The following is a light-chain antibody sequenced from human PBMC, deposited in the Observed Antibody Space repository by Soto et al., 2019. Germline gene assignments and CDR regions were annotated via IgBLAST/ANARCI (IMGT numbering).Light chain of an antibody. V-gene: IGKV3-20*01. CDR1: QSVRSD. CDR2: AAS. CDR3: HQYDRSPRT. J-gene: IGKJ1*01. Sequence: EIVLTQSPATLSLSPGGRATLSCRASQSVRSDLAWYQQKPGQAPRLVMFAASSAGTGIPDRFSGGGSGTDFTLTISRLEPEDFAVYYCHQYDRSPRTFGQGTKVDIK.